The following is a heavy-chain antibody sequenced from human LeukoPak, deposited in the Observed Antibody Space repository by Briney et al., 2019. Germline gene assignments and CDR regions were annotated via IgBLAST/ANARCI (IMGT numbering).Heavy chain of an antibody. CDR2: INPSGGST. CDR1: GYTFTSYY. D-gene: IGHD4-17*01. J-gene: IGHJ5*02. CDR3: ARDSITTTVTTRRWFDP. Sequence: ASVKVSCKASGYTFTSYYMHWVRHAPGQGLEWMGIINPSGGSTSYAQKSQGRVTMTRDTSTSTVYMELSSLRSEDTAVYYCARDSITTTVTTRRWFDPWGQGTLVTVSS. V-gene: IGHV1-46*01.